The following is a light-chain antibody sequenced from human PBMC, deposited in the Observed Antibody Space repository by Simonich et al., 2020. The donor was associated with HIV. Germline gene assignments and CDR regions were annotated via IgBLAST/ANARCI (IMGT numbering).Light chain of an antibody. Sequence: DIVMTQSPDSLAVSLGERATINCKSSQSVLYSSNNKNYLTWYQQKPGQPPKLRIYWASTRESGVPDRFSGSGSGTDFTLTIDSLQAEDVAFYYCHQYYTIPLTFGGGTKVEIK. CDR1: QSVLYSSNNKNY. V-gene: IGKV4-1*01. J-gene: IGKJ4*01. CDR2: WAS. CDR3: HQYYTIPLT.